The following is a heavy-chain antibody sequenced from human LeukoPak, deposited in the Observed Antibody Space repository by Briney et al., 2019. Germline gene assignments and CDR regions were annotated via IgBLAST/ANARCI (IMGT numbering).Heavy chain of an antibody. CDR3: ARHVGGTYLPFYYFDY. D-gene: IGHD1-26*01. Sequence: SQTLSLTCAISGDSVSRTDGGWNWIRQSPSRGLEWLGRTYYRSKWYYDDALSVESRISIKPDTSKNQFSLKLNSVTAADTAVYYCARHVGGTYLPFYYFDYWGQGSLVTVSS. V-gene: IGHV6-1*01. CDR1: GDSVSRTDGG. J-gene: IGHJ4*02. CDR2: TYYRSKWYY.